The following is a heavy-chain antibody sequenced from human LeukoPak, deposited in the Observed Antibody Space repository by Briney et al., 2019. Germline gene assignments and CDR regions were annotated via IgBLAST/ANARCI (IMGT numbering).Heavy chain of an antibody. CDR2: INPSGGST. V-gene: IGHV1-46*01. CDR1: GYTFTSYY. Sequence: GASVKVSCKASGYTFTSYYMHWVRQAPGQGLEWMGIINPSGGSTSYAQKFQGRVTMTGDMSTSTVYMELSSLRSEDTAVYCCASRSSGWGGYYYYMDVWGKGTTVTVSS. CDR3: ASRSSGWGGYYYYMDV. J-gene: IGHJ6*03. D-gene: IGHD6-19*01.